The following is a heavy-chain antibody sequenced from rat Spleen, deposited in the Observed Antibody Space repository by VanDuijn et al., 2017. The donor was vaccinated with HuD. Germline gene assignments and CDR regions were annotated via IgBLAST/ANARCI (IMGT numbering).Heavy chain of an antibody. CDR2: ITYSGST. Sequence: EVQLQESGPGLVKPSQSLSLTCSVTDYSITNNYWGWIRKFPGNKMEWMGYITYSGSTSYNPSLKSRIFITRDTSKNQFFLQLNSVTTEDTATYYCARYRNSMGLFDYWGQGLMVTVSS. V-gene: IGHV3-1*01. J-gene: IGHJ2*01. CDR3: ARYRNSMGLFDY. CDR1: DYSITNNY. D-gene: IGHD1-7*01.